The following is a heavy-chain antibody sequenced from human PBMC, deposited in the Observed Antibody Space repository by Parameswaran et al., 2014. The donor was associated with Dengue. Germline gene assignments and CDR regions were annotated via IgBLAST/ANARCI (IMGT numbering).Heavy chain of an antibody. Sequence: GGSLRLSCAASGFTFSSYAMHWVRQAPGKGLEWVAVISYDGSNKYYADSVKGRFTISRDNSKNTLYLQMNSLRAEDTAVYYCARDGGTYGSGSYVDYWGQGTLVTVSS. CDR3: ARDGGTYGSGSYVDY. J-gene: IGHJ4*02. CDR1: GFTFSSYA. V-gene: IGHV3-30*04. CDR2: ISYDGSNK. D-gene: IGHD3-10*01.